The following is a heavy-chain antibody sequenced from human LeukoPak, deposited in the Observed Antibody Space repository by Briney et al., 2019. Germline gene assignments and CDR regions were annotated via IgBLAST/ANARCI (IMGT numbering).Heavy chain of an antibody. Sequence: PGGSLRLSCAASGFTFSNYDMHWVRQATGKGLEWVSAIGTAGDTYYPGSVRGRFTMSRENAKNSLYLQVNSLAAGDTAVYYCARGSNTHFDYWGQGILVAVPS. V-gene: IGHV3-13*04. D-gene: IGHD2-8*01. CDR2: IGTAGDT. CDR3: ARGSNTHFDY. J-gene: IGHJ4*02. CDR1: GFTFSNYD.